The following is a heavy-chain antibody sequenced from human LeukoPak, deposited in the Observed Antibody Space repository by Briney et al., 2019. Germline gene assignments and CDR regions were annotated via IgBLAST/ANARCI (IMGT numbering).Heavy chain of an antibody. Sequence: GGSLRLSCAASGFTFSSYAMHWVRQAPGKGLEWVAVISCDGSNKYYADSVKGRFTISRDNSKNTLYLQMNSLRAEDTAVYYCARDPPYDSSGYYFDYWGQGTLVTVSS. CDR3: ARDPPYDSSGYYFDY. CDR2: ISCDGSNK. D-gene: IGHD3-22*01. V-gene: IGHV3-30-3*01. CDR1: GFTFSSYA. J-gene: IGHJ4*02.